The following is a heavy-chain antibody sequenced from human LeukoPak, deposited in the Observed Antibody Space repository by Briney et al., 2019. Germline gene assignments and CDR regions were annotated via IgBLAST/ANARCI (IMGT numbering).Heavy chain of an antibody. CDR2: INSDGSST. CDR1: GFTFTTYW. V-gene: IGHV3-74*01. Sequence: GGSLRLSCAASGFTFTTYWMHWVRQAPGQGLVWVSRINSDGSSTNYADSVKGRFSISRDNARNMVYLQMNSLRAEDTAVYFCARLRCDVGDCYSAGQNFWGQGTLVTVSS. J-gene: IGHJ4*02. D-gene: IGHD2-21*02. CDR3: ARLRCDVGDCYSAGQNF.